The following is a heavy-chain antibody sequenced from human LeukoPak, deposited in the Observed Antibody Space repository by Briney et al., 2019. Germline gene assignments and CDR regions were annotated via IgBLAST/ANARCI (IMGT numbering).Heavy chain of an antibody. V-gene: IGHV4-39*07. J-gene: IGHJ4*02. Sequence: SETLSLTCTVSGGSISSNPCFWGWIRQPRGKGLEWLGTICYSGTTYHNPSLQSRVTISVDTSKNQFSLKLSSVTAADTAVYYCVKDRGNHVTDFWGQGTLVTVSS. D-gene: IGHD1-14*01. CDR3: VKDRGNHVTDF. CDR2: ICYSGTT. CDR1: GGSISSNPCF.